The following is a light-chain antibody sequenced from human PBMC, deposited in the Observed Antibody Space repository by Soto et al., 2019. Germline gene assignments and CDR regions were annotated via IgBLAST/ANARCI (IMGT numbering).Light chain of an antibody. V-gene: IGKV3-20*01. CDR2: GAS. Sequence: EIVLTQSPGTLSLSPEERATLSCRASQSVSSSYLAWYQQKPGQPPRLLIYGASSRATGMPDRFSGSGSGTDFTLTISRLEPEDFAVYYCQQDGSSPRTFGQGPKVEFK. CDR3: QQDGSSPRT. CDR1: QSVSSSY. J-gene: IGKJ1*01.